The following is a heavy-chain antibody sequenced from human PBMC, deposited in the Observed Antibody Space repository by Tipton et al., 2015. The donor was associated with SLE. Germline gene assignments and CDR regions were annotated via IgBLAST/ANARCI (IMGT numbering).Heavy chain of an antibody. V-gene: IGHV4-31*03. CDR1: SGSISSGGYS. CDR2: IYYSGST. CDR3: ARDRGSGWFGGDYYYYYSMDV. Sequence: LRLSCTVSSGSISSGGYSWSWIRQHPGKGLEWIGYIYYSGSTYYNPSLKSRVTISVETSKNQFSLTLSSVTAADTAVYYCARDRGSGWFGGDYYYYYSMDVWCKGSTVTVSS. J-gene: IGHJ6*03. D-gene: IGHD6-19*01.